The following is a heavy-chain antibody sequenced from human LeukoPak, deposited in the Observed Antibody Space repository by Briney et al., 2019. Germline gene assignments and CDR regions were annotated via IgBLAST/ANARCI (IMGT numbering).Heavy chain of an antibody. Sequence: PSETLSLTCTVSGGSISSGDYSWSWIRQPPGKGLEWIGYIYYSGSTYYNPSLKSRVTISVDTSKNQFSLKLSSVTAADTAVCYCARDRYYYDSSGYSQLYYFDYWGQGTLVTVSS. CDR2: IYYSGST. V-gene: IGHV4-30-4*01. D-gene: IGHD3-22*01. CDR3: ARDRYYYDSSGYSQLYYFDY. CDR1: GGSISSGDYS. J-gene: IGHJ4*02.